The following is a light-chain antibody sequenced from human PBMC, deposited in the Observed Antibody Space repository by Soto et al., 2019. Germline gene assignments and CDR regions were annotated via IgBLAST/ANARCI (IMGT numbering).Light chain of an antibody. CDR1: QSVSTN. Sequence: EVVLTHSPATLSVSPLEIATLSCSASQSVSTNLAWYQQRPGQAPRLLIYGASARATGIPDRFSVSGAGKEFTLTISSLQSEDFAVYYCNQYNNWRNFGQGTRLEIK. CDR2: GAS. J-gene: IGKJ5*01. V-gene: IGKV3-15*01. CDR3: NQYNNWRN.